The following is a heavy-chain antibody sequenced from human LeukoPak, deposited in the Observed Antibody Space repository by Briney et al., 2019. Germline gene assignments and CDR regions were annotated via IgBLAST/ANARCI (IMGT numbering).Heavy chain of an antibody. D-gene: IGHD6-13*01. CDR3: ARLVAATGNFDY. V-gene: IGHV4-30-4*08. J-gene: IGHJ4*02. Sequence: SETLSLTCTVSGGSINSGDYYWSWIRQLPGKGLEWIGYIYYSGSTYYPPSLRSRVTISVDTSKNQFSLRLSSVTAADTAVYYCARLVAATGNFDYWGQGTLVTVSS. CDR1: GGSINSGDYY. CDR2: IYYSGST.